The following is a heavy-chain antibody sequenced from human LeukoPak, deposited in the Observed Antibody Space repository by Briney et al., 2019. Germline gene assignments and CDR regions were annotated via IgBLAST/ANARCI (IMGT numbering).Heavy chain of an antibody. CDR2: INSSSSYI. CDR1: GFTFSSYS. J-gene: IGHJ4*02. V-gene: IGHV3-21*01. CDR3: ARDFYGSGSYYNY. Sequence: GGSLRLSCAASGFTFSSYSMNWVRQAPGKGLEWVSSINSSSSYIYYADSVKGRFTISRDNAKNSLYLQMNSLRAEDTAVYYCARDFYGSGSYYNYWGQGTLVTVSS. D-gene: IGHD3-10*01.